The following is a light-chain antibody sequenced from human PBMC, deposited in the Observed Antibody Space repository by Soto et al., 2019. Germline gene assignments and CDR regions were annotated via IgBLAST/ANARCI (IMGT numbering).Light chain of an antibody. CDR1: QSVSSSY. J-gene: IGKJ5*01. CDR2: GAT. Sequence: ESVLTQSPGTLSLSPGERATLSCRASQSVSSSYLAGYQQKPGQAPRLLIYGATTKATGIPDRFSASGSGTDFTLTISGLEPEDFAVYYCQQYGSSLITFGQGTRLEIK. V-gene: IGKV3-20*01. CDR3: QQYGSSLIT.